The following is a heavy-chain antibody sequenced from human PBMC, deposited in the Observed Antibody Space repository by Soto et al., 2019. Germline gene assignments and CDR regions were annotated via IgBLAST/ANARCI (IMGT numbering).Heavy chain of an antibody. CDR3: ARRAAYSSSYFFDY. D-gene: IGHD6-6*01. V-gene: IGHV2-70*01. CDR1: GFSLRTSGMC. J-gene: IGHJ4*02. CDR2: VDWDDDK. Sequence: SGPTLVNPTQTLTLTCTFSGFSLRTSGMCVSWIRQPPGKALEWLALVDWDDDKYYNTSLRTRLTISRDTSKNQVILTMTNMEPVDTATYYCARRAAYSSSYFFDYWGQGSLVTVSS.